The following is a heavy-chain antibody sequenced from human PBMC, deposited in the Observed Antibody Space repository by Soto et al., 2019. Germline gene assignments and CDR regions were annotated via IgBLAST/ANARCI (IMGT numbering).Heavy chain of an antibody. CDR3: ARGTDIVVVVAATDPTYGMDV. Sequence: PGGSLRLSCAASGFTFSSYGMHWVRQAPGKGLEWVAVIWYDGSNKYYADSVKGRFTISRDNSKNTLYLQMNSLRAEDTAVYYCARGTDIVVVVAATDPTYGMDVWGQGTTVTVS. CDR2: IWYDGSNK. CDR1: GFTFSSYG. J-gene: IGHJ6*02. V-gene: IGHV3-33*01. D-gene: IGHD2-15*01.